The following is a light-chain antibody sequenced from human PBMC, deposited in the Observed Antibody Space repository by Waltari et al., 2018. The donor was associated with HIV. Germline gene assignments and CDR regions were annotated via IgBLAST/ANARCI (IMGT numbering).Light chain of an antibody. Sequence: QSVLTQPPSVSGAPGQRVTISSPGSRSTVGAGFVVPWYRQLPGTAPKLLIYGNSKRPSGVPDRFSGSKSGTSASLAITGLQAEDEADYYCQSHDNSLSAWVFGGGTRLTVL. CDR3: QSHDNSLSAWV. CDR2: GNS. CDR1: RSTVGAGFV. V-gene: IGLV1-40*01. J-gene: IGLJ3*02.